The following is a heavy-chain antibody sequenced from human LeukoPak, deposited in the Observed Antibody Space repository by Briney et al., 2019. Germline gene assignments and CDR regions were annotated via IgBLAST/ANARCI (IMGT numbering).Heavy chain of an antibody. CDR2: ISAYNGNT. V-gene: IGHV1-18*01. J-gene: IGHJ5*02. CDR3: ARDNSVEDTAWWFDP. CDR1: GYTFTSYG. Sequence: GASVKVSCKASGYTFTSYGISWVRQAPGQGLEWMGWISAYNGNTNYAQKLQGRVTMTTDTSTSAAYMELSSLRSEDTAVYYCARDNSVEDTAWWFDPWGQGTLVTVSS. D-gene: IGHD4-23*01.